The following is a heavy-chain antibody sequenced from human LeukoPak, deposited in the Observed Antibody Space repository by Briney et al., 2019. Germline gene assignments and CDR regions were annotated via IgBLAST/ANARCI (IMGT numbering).Heavy chain of an antibody. V-gene: IGHV4-38-2*02. CDR1: GYSISSGYY. D-gene: IGHD6-6*01. Sequence: SETLSLTCTVSGYSISSGYYWGWIRQPPGKGLEWIGSIYHSGSTNYNPSLKSRVTISVDTSKNQFSLKLSSVTAADTAVYYCARGYEYSSSFVDYWGQGTLVTVSS. J-gene: IGHJ4*02. CDR3: ARGYEYSSSFVDY. CDR2: IYHSGST.